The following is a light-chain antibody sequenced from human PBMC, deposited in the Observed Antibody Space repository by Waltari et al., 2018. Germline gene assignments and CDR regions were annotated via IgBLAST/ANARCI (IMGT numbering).Light chain of an antibody. CDR3: QHRSTWRHT. CDR2: DAS. J-gene: IGKJ4*01. V-gene: IGKV3-11*01. Sequence: EVVLTQSPATLSLSPGERATLSCRASLSVSDYLVWYQQKPGQAPRLLIYDASKRATGIPPRFSGSGSGTDFTLTISSLEPEDIAVYYCQHRSTWRHTFGGGTKVEIK. CDR1: LSVSDY.